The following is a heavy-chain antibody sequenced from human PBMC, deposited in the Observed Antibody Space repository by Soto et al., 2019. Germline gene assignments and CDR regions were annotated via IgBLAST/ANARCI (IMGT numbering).Heavy chain of an antibody. CDR2: ISHSGTT. Sequence: QVQLQESGPGLVKPSETLSLTCAVSGGSISSSNWWTWGLHPPGKGLEGIGEISHSGTTYYNPSPKSRVDISIDRSKNQFSLKLSSVPAADSVVYYCASVRAGCSATTCYLDPWGQGTLFTVSS. V-gene: IGHV4-4*02. D-gene: IGHD2-2*01. J-gene: IGHJ5*02. CDR1: GGSISSSNW. CDR3: ASVRAGCSATTCYLDP.